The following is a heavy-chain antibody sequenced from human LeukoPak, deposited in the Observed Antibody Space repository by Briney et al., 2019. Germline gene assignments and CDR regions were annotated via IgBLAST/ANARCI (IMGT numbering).Heavy chain of an antibody. CDR1: GFVFREND. D-gene: IGHD3/OR15-3a*01. Sequence: GGSLRLSCAASGFVFRENDMNWVRQAPGKGLEWVSGIRGYDGYTDYADSVKGRFTISRDNSENTLYLQMNSLRAADTAVYYCATGSDFWTGLVNWGQGTLVTVSS. CDR3: ATGSDFWTGLVN. V-gene: IGHV3-23*01. J-gene: IGHJ4*02. CDR2: IRGYDGYT.